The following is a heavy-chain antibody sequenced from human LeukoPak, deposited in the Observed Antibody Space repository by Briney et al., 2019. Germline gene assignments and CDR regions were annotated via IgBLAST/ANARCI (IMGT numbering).Heavy chain of an antibody. J-gene: IGHJ6*03. CDR3: ARTGGYSGYEVYYYYYYMDV. CDR1: GYTFTSYG. CDR2: ISAYNGNT. V-gene: IGHV1-18*01. Sequence: AAVKVSCRASGYTFTSYGISWGRQAPGQGLEWMVGISAYNGNTNYAQKLQGRDTMTTDTSTSTAYLELRSLRSDDTAVYYCARTGGYSGYEVYYYYYYMDVWGKGTTVTVSS. D-gene: IGHD5-12*01.